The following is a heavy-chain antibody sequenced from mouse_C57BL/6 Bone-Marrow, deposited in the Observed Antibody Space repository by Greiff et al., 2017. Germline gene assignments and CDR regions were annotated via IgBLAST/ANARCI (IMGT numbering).Heavy chain of an antibody. CDR1: GYTFTDYY. D-gene: IGHD2-4*01. CDR3: ARIEGNYDACAY. CDR2: INPYNGGT. J-gene: IGHJ3*01. Sequence: EVQRVESGPVLVKPGASVKMSCKASGYTFTDYYMNWVKQSHGKSLEWIGVINPYNGGTSYNQKFKGKATLTVDKSSSTAYMELNSLTSEDSAVYYCARIEGNYDACAYWGQGTLVTVSA. V-gene: IGHV1-19*01.